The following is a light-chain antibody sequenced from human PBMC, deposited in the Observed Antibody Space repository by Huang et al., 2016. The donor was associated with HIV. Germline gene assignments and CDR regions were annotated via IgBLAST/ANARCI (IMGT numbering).Light chain of an antibody. V-gene: IGKV1-33*01. CDR1: QDISTY. Sequence: DIQMTQSPSSLSASVGDRVTITCQASQDISTYLNWYQQKPGKAPKVLIYAASNLETGVPSRFSGSGSGTSFTFTINSLQPEDIATYYCQQYDNLPITFGQGTRLEI. CDR3: QQYDNLPIT. CDR2: AAS. J-gene: IGKJ5*01.